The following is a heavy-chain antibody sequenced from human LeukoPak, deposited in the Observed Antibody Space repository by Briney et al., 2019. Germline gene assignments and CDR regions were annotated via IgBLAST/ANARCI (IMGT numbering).Heavy chain of an antibody. J-gene: IGHJ4*02. CDR3: ARDVNYWEWLVGPHPPDY. CDR1: GFSFSGNS. CDR2: ISRTSTYT. V-gene: IGHV3-21*04. D-gene: IGHD6-19*01. Sequence: PGGSLRLSCAGSGFSFSGNSMNWVRQAPGKGLEWVSGISRTSTYTYYADSVKGRFTISRDNAKNSLYLQMNSLRAEDTALYYCARDVNYWEWLVGPHPPDYWGQGTLVTVSS.